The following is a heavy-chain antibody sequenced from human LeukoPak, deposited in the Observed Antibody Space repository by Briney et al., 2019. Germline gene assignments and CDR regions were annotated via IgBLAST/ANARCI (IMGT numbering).Heavy chain of an antibody. Sequence: GGSLRLSCTASGFTFSSYAMSWVRQAPGKGLEWVSGTSGSGGSTYYAGSVKGRFTISRDNSKNTLYLQMNSLRVEDTAVYYCAKNGGSQCYSHLDSWGQGTLVTVSS. V-gene: IGHV3-23*01. CDR1: GFTFSSYA. D-gene: IGHD2-15*01. J-gene: IGHJ4*02. CDR3: AKNGGSQCYSHLDS. CDR2: TSGSGGST.